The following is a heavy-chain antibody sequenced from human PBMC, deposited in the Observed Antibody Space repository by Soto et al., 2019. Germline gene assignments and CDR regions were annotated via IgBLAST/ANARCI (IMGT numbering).Heavy chain of an antibody. CDR3: AKVKGGRYWSMTMCLSSFYY. J-gene: IGHJ4*02. Sequence: EVQLLESGGGLVQPGGSLRLSCTASGFTFTTYAMSWVRQAPGKGLEWVATISDSGGTDYADSVKVRLTISRDNSKHTLYLELNSRRAEDTAVYYCAKVKGGRYWSMTMCLSSFYYWGQGTLVTVYS. V-gene: IGHV3-23*01. CDR2: ISDSGGT. CDR1: GFTFTTYA. D-gene: IGHD2-2*01.